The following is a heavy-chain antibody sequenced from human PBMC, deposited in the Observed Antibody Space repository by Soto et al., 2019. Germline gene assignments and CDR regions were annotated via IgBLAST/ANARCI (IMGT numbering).Heavy chain of an antibody. D-gene: IGHD2-15*01. CDR1: GYSFSSHW. V-gene: IGHV5-51*06. J-gene: IGHJ4*02. CDR3: VRGLKWRDLDY. Sequence: GESLKISCKGSGYSFSSHWIGWVRQMPGKGLEWMGIIYPGDSNIRYSPSFEGQIDMSADRSINTAYLRLSSLRASDTATYYRVRGLKWRDLDYWGQGTPVTVSS. CDR2: IYPGDSNI.